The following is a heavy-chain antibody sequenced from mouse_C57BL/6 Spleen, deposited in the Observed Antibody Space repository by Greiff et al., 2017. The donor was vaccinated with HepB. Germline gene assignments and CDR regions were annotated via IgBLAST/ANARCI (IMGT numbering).Heavy chain of an antibody. V-gene: IGHV1-76*01. CDR2: IYPGSGNT. CDR1: GYTFTDYY. J-gene: IGHJ3*01. CDR3: ARSATTTVVAPGLAY. Sequence: QVQLKESGAELVRPGASVKLSCKASGYTFTDYYINWVKQRPGQGLEWIARIYPGSGNTYYNEKFKGKATLTAEKSSSTAYMQLSSLTSEDSAVYFCARSATTTVVAPGLAYWGQGTLVTVSA. D-gene: IGHD1-1*01.